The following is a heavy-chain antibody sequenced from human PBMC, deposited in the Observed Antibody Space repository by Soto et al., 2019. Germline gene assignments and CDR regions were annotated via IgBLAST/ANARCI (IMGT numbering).Heavy chain of an antibody. J-gene: IGHJ5*01. V-gene: IGHV1-18*01. CDR1: GYSFHNSG. D-gene: IGHD1-1*01. CDR2: ISVFNGYA. CDR3: SKNGTSWFAS. Sequence: GASVKVSCKTSGYSFHNSGISWVRQAPGQGLEWMGWISVFNGYAHYAQKFQGRVIMTADTFTNTAYMELRGLRSDDTAMYYCSKNGTSWFASWGEVPPVTVSS.